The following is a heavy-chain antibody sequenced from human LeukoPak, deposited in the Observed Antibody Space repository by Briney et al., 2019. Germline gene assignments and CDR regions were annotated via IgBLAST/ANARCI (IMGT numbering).Heavy chain of an antibody. D-gene: IGHD3-16*01. Sequence: DSVKGRFTIPRDNSKNTLFLQMNSLRAEDTAVYYCARDDALGDNALDIWGQGTMVTVSS. V-gene: IGHV3-30*07. J-gene: IGHJ3*02. CDR3: ARDDALGDNALDI.